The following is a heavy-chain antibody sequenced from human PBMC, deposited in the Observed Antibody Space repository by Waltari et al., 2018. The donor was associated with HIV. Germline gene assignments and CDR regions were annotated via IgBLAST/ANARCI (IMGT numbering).Heavy chain of an antibody. CDR2: ISRSSSSI. CDR3: ARDINGGWGY. V-gene: IGHV3-48*01. CDR1: GFTFSNYT. Sequence: EVQLVESGGGVVQPGGSLRLSGAASGFTFSNYTMNWVRQDPGKGLEWVSYISRSSSSIFYADSVKGRFTISRDNAKNSLYLQMNSLRVEDTAVYYCARDINGGWGYWGQGTLVTVAS. D-gene: IGHD7-27*01. J-gene: IGHJ4*02.